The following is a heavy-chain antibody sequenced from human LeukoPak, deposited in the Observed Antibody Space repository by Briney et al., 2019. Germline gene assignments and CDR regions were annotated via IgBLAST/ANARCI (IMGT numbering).Heavy chain of an antibody. V-gene: IGHV4-38-2*02. CDR1: GYSISSGYY. Sequence: PSETLSLTCTVSGYSISSGYYWGWIRQPPGKGLEWIGSIYHSGSTYYNPSHKSRVTISVDTSKNQFSLKLSSVTAADTAVYYCARMPGYSYYYMDVWGKGTTVTVSS. CDR3: ARMPGYSYYYMDV. J-gene: IGHJ6*03. D-gene: IGHD5-18*01. CDR2: IYHSGST.